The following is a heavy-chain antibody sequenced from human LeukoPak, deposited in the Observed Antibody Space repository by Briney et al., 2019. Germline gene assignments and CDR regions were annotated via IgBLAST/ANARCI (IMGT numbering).Heavy chain of an antibody. D-gene: IGHD3-3*01. V-gene: IGHV3-21*01. Sequence: PGGSLRLSCAASGFTFSSYSMNWVRQAPGKGLEWVPSISSSSSYIYYADSVKGRFTISRDNAKNSLYLQMNSLRAEDTAVYYCARILRFLEWLPPIELDYWGQGTLVTVSS. CDR1: GFTFSSYS. CDR2: ISSSSSYI. J-gene: IGHJ4*02. CDR3: ARILRFLEWLPPIELDY.